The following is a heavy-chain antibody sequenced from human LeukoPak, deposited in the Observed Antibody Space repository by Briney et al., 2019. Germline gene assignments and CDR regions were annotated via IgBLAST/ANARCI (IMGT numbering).Heavy chain of an antibody. CDR1: GGTFSSYT. J-gene: IGHJ4*02. CDR2: IIPIFGTT. V-gene: IGHV1-69*05. CDR3: ARALALPYSSSWYVRQTFFDY. Sequence: GASVKVSCKASGGTFSSYTISWVRQAPGQGLEWMGGIIPIFGTTNYAQKFQGRVAMTRDMSTSTVYMELSSLRSEDTAVYYCARALALPYSSSWYVRQTFFDYWGQGTLVTVSS. D-gene: IGHD6-13*01.